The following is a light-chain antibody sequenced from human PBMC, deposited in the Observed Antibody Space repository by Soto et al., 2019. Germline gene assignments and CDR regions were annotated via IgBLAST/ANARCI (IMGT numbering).Light chain of an antibody. CDR2: KIS. Sequence: IVLTQTPLSSSVTLGQAASISCRSSQSLVDSDGNTYLSWLQQRPGQPPRLLIYKISNRLSGVPDRFSGSGAGTYFTLKISRVEAEDVGLYYCMQATQFPWTFGQGTKVDIK. V-gene: IGKV2-24*01. CDR1: QSLVDSDGNTY. CDR3: MQATQFPWT. J-gene: IGKJ1*01.